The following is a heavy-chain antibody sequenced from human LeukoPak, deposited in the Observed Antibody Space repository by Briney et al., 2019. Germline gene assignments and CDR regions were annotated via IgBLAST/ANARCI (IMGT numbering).Heavy chain of an antibody. J-gene: IGHJ4*02. CDR2: ISHSGTT. CDR1: GGSFSGYY. Sequence: SETLSLTCAVYGGSFSGYYWSWIRQPPGKGLEWIGEISHSGTTNFNPSLKSRVTISVDKSKNQFSLKLASVTAADTAVYYCARGYSSGTDWGQGTLVTVSS. CDR3: ARGYSSGTD. D-gene: IGHD5-18*01. V-gene: IGHV4-34*01.